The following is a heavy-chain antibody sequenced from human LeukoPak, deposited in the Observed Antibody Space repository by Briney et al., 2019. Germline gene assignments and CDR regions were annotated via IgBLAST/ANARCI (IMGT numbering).Heavy chain of an antibody. V-gene: IGHV3-11*01. CDR2: ISSSGTTT. D-gene: IGHD3-22*01. CDR3: ARWDSSGCLDY. Sequence: PGGSLRLSCAASGLTFSDYYMSWIRQAPGKGLEWVSYISSSGTTTYYADSVKGRFTISRDNAKNSLYLEMNSLRAEDTAVYFCARWDSSGCLDYWGQGTLVTVSS. CDR1: GLTFSDYY. J-gene: IGHJ4*02.